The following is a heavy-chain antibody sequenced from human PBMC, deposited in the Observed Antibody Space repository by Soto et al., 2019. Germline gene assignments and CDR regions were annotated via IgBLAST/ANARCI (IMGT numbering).Heavy chain of an antibody. CDR1: GFTFGSYA. J-gene: IGHJ4*02. CDR2: VRGNGDPP. D-gene: IGHD5-12*01. Sequence: GGSLRLSCSASGFTFGSYAMHWVRQAPGKGLEYVSGVRGNGDPPFYADSVKGRFTISRDNSKNTLYLQKSSLSADDTAVYYCVKSRGGNNFDFFDWGQGALVTVSS. CDR3: VKSRGGNNFDFFD. V-gene: IGHV3-64D*06.